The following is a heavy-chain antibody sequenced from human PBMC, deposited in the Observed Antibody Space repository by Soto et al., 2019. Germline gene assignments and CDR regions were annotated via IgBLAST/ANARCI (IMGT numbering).Heavy chain of an antibody. V-gene: IGHV4-31*01. J-gene: IGHJ5*02. CDR3: ARLLGATVPVGLFDP. D-gene: IGHD5-12*01. CDR2: IYYSGST. CDR1: GGSISSGGYY. Sequence: QVQLQESGPGLVKPSQTLSLTCTVSGGSISSGGYYWSWIRQHPGKGLEWIGYIYYSGSTYYNPSLKSPVTISVDTSENQFSLTLSSVTAADTAVYYCARLLGATVPVGLFDPWGQGTLVTVSS.